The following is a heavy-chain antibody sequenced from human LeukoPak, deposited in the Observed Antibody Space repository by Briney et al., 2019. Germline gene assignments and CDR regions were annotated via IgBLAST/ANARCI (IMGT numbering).Heavy chain of an antibody. CDR1: GFTLSSYG. Sequence: GVSLRLSCAASGFTLSSYGMHWVRQAPGKGLEWVAVIWYDGSNKYYADSVKGRFTISRDNSKNTLYLQMNSLRAEDTAVYYCAKDRRPDYYDSSGFIDYWGQGTLVTVSS. D-gene: IGHD3-22*01. J-gene: IGHJ4*02. CDR2: IWYDGSNK. V-gene: IGHV3-33*06. CDR3: AKDRRPDYYDSSGFIDY.